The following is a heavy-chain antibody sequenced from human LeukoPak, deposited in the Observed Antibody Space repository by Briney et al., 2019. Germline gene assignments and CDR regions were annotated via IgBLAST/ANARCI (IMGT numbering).Heavy chain of an antibody. CDR2: ISGYNEKT. Sequence: ASVKVSCKASGYTFSRYGINWVRQAPGQGLEWMGWISGYNEKTNYAQKFQGRVTMTTDTSTSTAYMELRSLRSDDTAVYYCASWIGYCSGGSCGGFDYWGQGTLVTVSS. CDR3: ASWIGYCSGGSCGGFDY. J-gene: IGHJ4*02. V-gene: IGHV1-18*01. CDR1: GYTFSRYG. D-gene: IGHD2-15*01.